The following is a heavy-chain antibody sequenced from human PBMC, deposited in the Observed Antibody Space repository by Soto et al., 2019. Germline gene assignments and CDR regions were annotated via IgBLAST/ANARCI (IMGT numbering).Heavy chain of an antibody. J-gene: IGHJ6*02. CDR2: VWYDGSNK. CDR1: GFTVSSYA. V-gene: IGHV3-30*02. Sequence: GGSLRLSCAASGFTVSSYAIHWVRQAPGKGPEWVAFVWYDGSNKYYADSVKGRFTISRDNSKNTLYLQMNSLRAEDTAVYYCARDHDYGMDVWGQGTTVTVSS. CDR3: ARDHDYGMDV.